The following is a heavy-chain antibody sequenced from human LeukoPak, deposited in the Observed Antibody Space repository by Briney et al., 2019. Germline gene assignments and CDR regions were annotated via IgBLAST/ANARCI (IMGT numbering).Heavy chain of an antibody. V-gene: IGHV3-30*02. CDR2: IRYDGDDE. CDR1: GFTFSSYG. D-gene: IGHD6-19*01. CDR3: ARDSLYSSGWYVCDY. Sequence: GGSLRLSCAASGFTFSSYGMHWVRQAPGKGLEWVASIRYDGDDEYYADSVKGRFTISRDNSKNTLYLQMNSLRAEDTAVYYCARDSLYSSGWYVCDYWGQGTLVTVSS. J-gene: IGHJ4*02.